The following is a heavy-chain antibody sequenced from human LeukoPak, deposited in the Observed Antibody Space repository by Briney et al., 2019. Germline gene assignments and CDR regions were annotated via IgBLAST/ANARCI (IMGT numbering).Heavy chain of an antibody. Sequence: GGPLRLSCSASGFTFTTYGMNWVRQAPGKGLEWVSGIGGSGTRTYYADSVKGRFTISRDNAKNSLYLQMTSLRAEDTAVYYCARDLRGYPYWGQGTLVTVSS. D-gene: IGHD3-22*01. V-gene: IGHV3-23*01. CDR1: GFTFTTYG. CDR3: ARDLRGYPY. J-gene: IGHJ1*01. CDR2: IGGSGTRT.